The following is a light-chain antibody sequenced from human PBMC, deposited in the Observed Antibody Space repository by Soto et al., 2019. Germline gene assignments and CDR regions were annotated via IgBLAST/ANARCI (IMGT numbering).Light chain of an antibody. J-gene: IGLJ3*02. V-gene: IGLV1-40*01. CDR2: GNS. CDR1: SSNIGAGFD. CDR3: QSFDTRLGAWV. Sequence: QSVLTQPPSVSGAPGQRVTISCTGSSSNIGAGFDVHWYQRLPGTAPKLLIYGNSNRPSGVLDRFSGSKSGASGSLAITGLQAEDEAVYYCQSFDTRLGAWVFGGGTQLTVL.